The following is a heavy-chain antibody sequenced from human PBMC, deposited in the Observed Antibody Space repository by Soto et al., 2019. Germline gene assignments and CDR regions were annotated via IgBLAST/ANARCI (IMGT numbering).Heavy chain of an antibody. J-gene: IGHJ4*02. CDR2: ISGSGGST. V-gene: IGHV3-23*01. Sequence: PGGSLRLSCAASGIIFSNYAMNWVRQAPGKGLEWVSAISGSGGSTYYADSVKGRFTISRDNSKNTLYLQMNSLRAEDTAVYYCAKGPNSITMIVVVITPFDYWGQGTLVTVSS. CDR1: GIIFSNYA. D-gene: IGHD3-22*01. CDR3: AKGPNSITMIVVVITPFDY.